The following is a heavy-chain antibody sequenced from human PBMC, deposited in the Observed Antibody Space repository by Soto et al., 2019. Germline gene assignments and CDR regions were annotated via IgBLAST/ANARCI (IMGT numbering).Heavy chain of an antibody. CDR2: IFSDDQK. D-gene: IGHD2-2*02. J-gene: IGHJ4*02. Sequence: QVTLKESGPVLVKPTDTLTLTCTVSGFSLNVARMGVAWIRQPPGKALEWLALIFSDDQKFYRTSLKTRLTISKDASKSQVVLSMTNVDPVDTATYYCMRVTRHTAGDYGGQGIRVTVSS. CDR3: MRVTRHTAGDY. V-gene: IGHV2-26*01. CDR1: GFSLNVARMG.